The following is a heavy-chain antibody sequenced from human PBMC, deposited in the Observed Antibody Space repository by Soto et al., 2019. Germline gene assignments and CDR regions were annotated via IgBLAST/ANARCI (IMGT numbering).Heavy chain of an antibody. CDR1: GGSINSGGYY. CDR3: ARSRIKLWYDY. CDR2: IYYSGST. D-gene: IGHD5-18*01. Sequence: SETLSLTCTVSGGSINSGGYYWSWIRQHPGKGLEWIGYIYYSGSTSYNPSLKRRVIISADTSKNQFSLPLSSVPAADTAVYFWARSRIKLWYDYWGRGTLVTVSS. V-gene: IGHV4-31*03. J-gene: IGHJ4*02.